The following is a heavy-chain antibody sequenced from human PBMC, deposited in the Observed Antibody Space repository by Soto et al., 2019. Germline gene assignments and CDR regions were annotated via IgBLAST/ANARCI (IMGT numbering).Heavy chain of an antibody. CDR2: ISYDGSNK. V-gene: IGHV3-30*18. CDR1: GFTFSSYG. CDR3: AKELDV. J-gene: IGHJ6*02. Sequence: QVQLVESGGGVVQPGRSLRLSCVASGFTFSSYGMHWVRQAPGKGLEWVAVISYDGSNKYYADSVKGRFTISRDNSKNTLYLQMNSLRAEDTAVYYCAKELDVWGQGTTVTVSS.